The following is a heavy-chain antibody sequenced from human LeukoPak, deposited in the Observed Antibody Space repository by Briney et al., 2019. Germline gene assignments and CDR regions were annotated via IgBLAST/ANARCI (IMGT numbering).Heavy chain of an antibody. J-gene: IGHJ5*02. CDR1: GYTFTTYG. V-gene: IGHV1-18*03. CDR3: ARDHMNYDFWSGYSNWFDP. Sequence: VASVKVSCKASGYTFTTYGITWVRQVPGQGLEWMGWISAYNGNTNYAQKFQGRVTMTTDTSTSTAYMELKSLRSDDMAVYYCARDHMNYDFWSGYSNWFDPWGQGTLVTLSS. D-gene: IGHD3-3*01. CDR2: ISAYNGNT.